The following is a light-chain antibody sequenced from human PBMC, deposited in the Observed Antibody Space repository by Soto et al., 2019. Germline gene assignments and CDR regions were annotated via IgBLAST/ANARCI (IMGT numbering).Light chain of an antibody. CDR2: SNN. J-gene: IGLJ1*01. Sequence: QSLLTQPRSTCGTPGQRVTISCSGSSSNIGSNTVNWYQQLPGTAPKLLIYSNNQRPSGDPDRFAGSKSGTSASLAISGLQSEDEADYYCAAWDDSLNGLYVFGTGTKVTVL. CDR3: AAWDDSLNGLYV. CDR1: SSNIGSNT. V-gene: IGLV1-44*01.